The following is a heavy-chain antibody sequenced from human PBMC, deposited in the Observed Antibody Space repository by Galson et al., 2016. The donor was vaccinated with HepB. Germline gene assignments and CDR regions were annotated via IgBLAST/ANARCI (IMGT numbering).Heavy chain of an antibody. D-gene: IGHD2-2*01. CDR1: VDSISSYN. V-gene: IGHV4-4*08. Sequence: ETLSLTCTVSVDSISSYNGTWIRQPPGKVLEGIGFIYNSGSTDYTPSLRSRVTISLDTSKNQFYLRLSSVAAADTAVYHCARRDCSSATCHRGSDGVDVWGQGTTVTVSS. J-gene: IGHJ6*02. CDR2: IYNSGST. CDR3: ARRDCSSATCHRGSDGVDV.